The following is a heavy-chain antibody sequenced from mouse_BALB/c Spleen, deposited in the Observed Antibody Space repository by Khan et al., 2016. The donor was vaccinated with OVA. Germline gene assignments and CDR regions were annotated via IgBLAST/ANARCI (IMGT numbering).Heavy chain of an antibody. CDR2: ISYSGNT. J-gene: IGHJ3*01. Sequence: EVQLQESGPGLVKPSQSLSLTCTVTGYSITSEYTWNWIRQFPGNKLEWMGFISYSGNTRYNPSPKSRISITRDTSKNQFFLKLNSLTSEDTSTYYCARKDYYDYDPFPYWGQGTLVTVSA. D-gene: IGHD2-4*01. CDR1: GYSITSEYT. V-gene: IGHV3-2*02. CDR3: ARKDYYDYDPFPY.